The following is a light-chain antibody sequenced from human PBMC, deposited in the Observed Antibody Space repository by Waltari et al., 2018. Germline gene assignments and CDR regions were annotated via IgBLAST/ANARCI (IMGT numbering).Light chain of an antibody. V-gene: IGKV4-1*01. J-gene: IGKJ1*01. Sequence: WCEQRAGQAPGGLIAWACTGDFGVPDRFSGGGSGADFTLTSDGLQAEDVAVYYCQQYYSNPTFGQGTKVQIK. CDR2: WAC. CDR3: QQYYSNPT.